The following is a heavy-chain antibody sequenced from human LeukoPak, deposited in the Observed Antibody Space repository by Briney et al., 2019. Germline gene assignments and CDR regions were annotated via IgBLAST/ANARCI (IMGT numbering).Heavy chain of an antibody. CDR1: GFTFTSFG. CDR2: ISAYNGNT. Sequence: ASVQVSCKASGFTFTSFGITLVRQARGQGLDWMGWISAYNGNTNYARKLQGRVTIPTDKSTPTAYMVRRSLRSDDTAVYYCARDDSYDSSGYYPRGTWREGTRVTVFS. J-gene: IGHJ4*02. D-gene: IGHD3-22*01. V-gene: IGHV1-18*01. CDR3: ARDDSYDSSGYYPRGT.